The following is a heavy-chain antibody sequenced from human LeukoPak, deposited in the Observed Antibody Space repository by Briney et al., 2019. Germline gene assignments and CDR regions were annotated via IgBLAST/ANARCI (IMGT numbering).Heavy chain of an antibody. Sequence: PGGSLRLSCAASGFTFSNYWMTWVRQVPGKGLEWVANIHKAGSESYYVDSVQGRFTISRDNSKNTLYLEMNSLSPDDTAVYYCARGVEPLAANTLAYWGQGTLVTVSS. CDR1: GFTFSNYW. J-gene: IGHJ4*02. D-gene: IGHD1-14*01. CDR2: IHKAGSES. CDR3: ARGVEPLAANTLAY. V-gene: IGHV3-7*03.